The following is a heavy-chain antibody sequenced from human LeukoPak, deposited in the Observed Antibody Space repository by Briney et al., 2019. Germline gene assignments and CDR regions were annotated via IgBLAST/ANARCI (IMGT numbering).Heavy chain of an antibody. CDR1: GFTFSSSW. CDR3: ARDSGYNYGYKH. D-gene: IGHD5-18*01. CDR2: ISSSGSIL. J-gene: IGHJ1*01. Sequence: GGSLRLSCAASGFTFSSSWMNWVRQAPGKGLEWVSYISSSGSILYYADSVKGRFTISRDNADNSLYLQMNSLRDEDTAVYYCARDSGYNYGYKHWGQGTLVTVSS. V-gene: IGHV3-48*02.